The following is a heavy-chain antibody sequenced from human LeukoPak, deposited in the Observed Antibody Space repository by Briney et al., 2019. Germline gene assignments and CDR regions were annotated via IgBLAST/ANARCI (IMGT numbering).Heavy chain of an antibody. Sequence: GSLILSCAASGFTFDDYGMSWVRQAPGKGLEWVSGINWNGGSTGYADSVKSRFTISRDNAKNSLYLQMNSLRAEDTALYYCARWVTTVVYYYYYMDVWGKGTTVTVSS. CDR3: ARWVTTVVYYYYYMDV. V-gene: IGHV3-20*04. CDR2: INWNGGST. CDR1: GFTFDDYG. J-gene: IGHJ6*03. D-gene: IGHD4-17*01.